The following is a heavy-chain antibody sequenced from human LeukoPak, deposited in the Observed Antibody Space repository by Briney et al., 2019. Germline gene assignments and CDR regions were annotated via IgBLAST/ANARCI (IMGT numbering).Heavy chain of an antibody. Sequence: GGSLRLSCAASGFTFSSYGMHWVRQAPGKGLEWVAVISYDGSNKYYADSVKGRFTISRDNSKNTLYLQMNSLRAEDTAVYYCAKDLVVVTAYYYYYYGMDVWGQGTTVTVSS. CDR1: GFTFSSYG. J-gene: IGHJ6*02. CDR2: ISYDGSNK. CDR3: AKDLVVVTAYYYYYYGMDV. V-gene: IGHV3-30*18. D-gene: IGHD2-21*02.